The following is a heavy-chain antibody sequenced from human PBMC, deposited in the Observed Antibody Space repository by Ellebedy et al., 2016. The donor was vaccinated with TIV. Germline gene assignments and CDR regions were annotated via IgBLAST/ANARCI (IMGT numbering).Heavy chain of an antibody. V-gene: IGHV4-59*11. Sequence: MPSETLSLTCTVPGGSTSGPYWIWIRQPPGKGLEWIAYIYYRGTANYSPSLKSRGTMSVDTSRNQFSLKLSSVTAADTAVYYCARGGGYNWNYPDLWGQGTLVTVSS. J-gene: IGHJ1*01. CDR1: GGSTSGPY. D-gene: IGHD1-1*01. CDR3: ARGGGYNWNYPDL. CDR2: IYYRGTA.